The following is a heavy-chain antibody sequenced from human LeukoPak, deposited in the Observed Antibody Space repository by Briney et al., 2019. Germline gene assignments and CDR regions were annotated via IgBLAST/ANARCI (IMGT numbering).Heavy chain of an antibody. J-gene: IGHJ6*02. CDR3: ARGQFYYDTSGSSYHYYGMDV. CDR2: ISYDGSNK. V-gene: IGHV3-30*08. CDR1: AFTFSIYA. Sequence: GGSLRLSCAASAFTFSIYAMHRVRQAPGKGLQWVALISYDGSNKYHADSVKGRFTISRDNSKNTLYLQMNSLRAEDTALYYCARGQFYYDTSGSSYHYYGMDVWGQGTTVIVSS. D-gene: IGHD3-22*01.